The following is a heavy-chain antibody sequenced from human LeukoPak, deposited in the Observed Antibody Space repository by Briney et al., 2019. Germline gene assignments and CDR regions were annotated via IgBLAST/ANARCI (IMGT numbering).Heavy chain of an antibody. CDR1: GFTFSSYA. CDR2: ISYDGGNK. J-gene: IGHJ5*02. CDR3: VRGRYCSSTSCYTPTIPRFDP. V-gene: IGHV3-30*04. Sequence: GGSLRLSCAASGFTFSSYAMHWVRQAPGKGLDWVAVISYDGGNKYYADSVKGRFTISRDNSKNTLYLQMNSLRSEDTAVYYCVRGRYCSSTSCYTPTIPRFDPWGQGTLVTVSS. D-gene: IGHD2-2*02.